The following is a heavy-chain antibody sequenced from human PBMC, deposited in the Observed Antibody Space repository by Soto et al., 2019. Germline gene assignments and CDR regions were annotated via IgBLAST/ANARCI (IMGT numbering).Heavy chain of an antibody. Sequence: GGSLRLSCAASGFTFSSYWMNWVSQAPGKGLVWVSRSSSDGSSTSYADSVKGRFTISRDNAKKTLYLQMNSLRAEDTAVPYCATDDRIAAAGSISYSYGTDVWGQGTPVTFSS. V-gene: IGHV3-74*01. D-gene: IGHD6-13*01. CDR1: GFTFSSYW. CDR2: SSSDGSST. CDR3: ATDDRIAAAGSISYSYGTDV. J-gene: IGHJ6*02.